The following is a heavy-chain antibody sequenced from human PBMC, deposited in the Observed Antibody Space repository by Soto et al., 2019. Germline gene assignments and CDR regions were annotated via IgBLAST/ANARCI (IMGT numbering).Heavy chain of an antibody. V-gene: IGHV1-8*02. CDR1: GYKFNTYD. Sequence: QVHLVQSGAEGEKPGASVKVSCQASGYKFNTYDINWVRQATGQGREWMGWRSPSSGNTGYAQKFQGRVTLTRDTSVSTAYMELNSLTSDDTAVYYCARGITQGYDYWGQGTPVTVSS. D-gene: IGHD1-20*01. J-gene: IGHJ4*02. CDR3: ARGITQGYDY. CDR2: RSPSSGNT.